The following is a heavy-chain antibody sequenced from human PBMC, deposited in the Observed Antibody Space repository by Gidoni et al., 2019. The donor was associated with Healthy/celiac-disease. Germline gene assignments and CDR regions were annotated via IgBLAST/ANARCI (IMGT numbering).Heavy chain of an antibody. D-gene: IGHD2-15*01. CDR1: GFTVSSNY. Sequence: EVHLVGSGGGLVQPGGSLRLSCTASGFTVSSNYMSWVRQGPGKGLEWVSVIYSGGSTYYADSVKGRFTISRDNSKNTLYLQMNSLRAEDTAVYYCARDPYCSGGSCPVDYWGQGTLVTVSS. CDR2: IYSGGST. V-gene: IGHV3-66*01. J-gene: IGHJ4*02. CDR3: ARDPYCSGGSCPVDY.